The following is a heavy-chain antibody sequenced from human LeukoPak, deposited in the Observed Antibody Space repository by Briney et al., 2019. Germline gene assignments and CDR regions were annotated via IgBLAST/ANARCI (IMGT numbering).Heavy chain of an antibody. CDR2: IYGDGRT. CDR1: GFTFSSCG. J-gene: IGHJ6*02. Sequence: GGSLRLSCAASGFTFSSCGMTWVRQAPGKGLERVSVIYGDGRTSHSASVRGRFTISRDNSKNIVSLQMNNLRAEDTAVYYCARRNAMDVWGQGTTVIVFS. CDR3: ARRNAMDV. V-gene: IGHV3-23*03.